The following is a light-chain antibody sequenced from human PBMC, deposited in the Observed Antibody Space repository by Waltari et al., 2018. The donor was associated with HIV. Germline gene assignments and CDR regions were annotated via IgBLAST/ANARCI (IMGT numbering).Light chain of an antibody. CDR3: QLWDSSAAVV. CDR2: QDT. V-gene: IGLV3-1*01. CDR1: NLGDKY. Sequence: YELTQPPSVSMSPGQTASITCSGDNLGDKYVSWYQQKPGQSPLLVIYQDTKRPSGILERFSGSNSGNTATLTISETLAMDEADYYCQLWDSSAAVVFGRGTKLTV. J-gene: IGLJ2*01.